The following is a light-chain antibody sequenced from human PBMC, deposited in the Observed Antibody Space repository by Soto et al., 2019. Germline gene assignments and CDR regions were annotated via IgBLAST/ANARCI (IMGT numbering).Light chain of an antibody. V-gene: IGKV2-28*01. CDR1: QSLLHSNGYNY. CDR2: LGS. Sequence: DIVMTQSPLSLPVTPGEPASISCRSSQSLLHSNGYNYLDWYLQKPGQSPQLLIYLGSNRASGVPDRCSGCGSGTDFTLKISRVEAEDVGVYYCMQALQSPYTFGQGTKLEIK. J-gene: IGKJ2*01. CDR3: MQALQSPYT.